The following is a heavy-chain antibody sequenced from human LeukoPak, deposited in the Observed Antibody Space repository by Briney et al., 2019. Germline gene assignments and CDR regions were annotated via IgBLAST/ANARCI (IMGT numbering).Heavy chain of an antibody. CDR1: GYTFTSYG. V-gene: IGHV1-18*01. Sequence: ASVKVSCKASGYTFTSYGISWVRQAPGQGLEWMGWISAYNGNTNYAQKFQGRVTMTTDTSTSTAYMELRSLRSDDTAVYYCARDSIVVVPAAMSDYWGQGTLVTVPS. CDR3: ARDSIVVVPAAMSDY. D-gene: IGHD2-2*01. J-gene: IGHJ4*02. CDR2: ISAYNGNT.